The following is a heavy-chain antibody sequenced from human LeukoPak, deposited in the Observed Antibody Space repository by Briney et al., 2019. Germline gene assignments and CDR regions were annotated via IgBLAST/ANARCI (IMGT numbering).Heavy chain of an antibody. CDR3: ARGELGSSWYWYYYYMDV. D-gene: IGHD6-13*01. CDR2: INPNSGGT. V-gene: IGHV1-2*02. CDR1: GYTFTGYY. J-gene: IGHJ6*03. Sequence: EASVKVSCKASGYTFTGYYMHRVRQAPGQGLEWMGWINPNSGGTNYAQKFQGRVTMTRDTSISTAYMELSRLRSDDTAVYYCARGELGSSWYWYYYYMDVWGKGTTVTISS.